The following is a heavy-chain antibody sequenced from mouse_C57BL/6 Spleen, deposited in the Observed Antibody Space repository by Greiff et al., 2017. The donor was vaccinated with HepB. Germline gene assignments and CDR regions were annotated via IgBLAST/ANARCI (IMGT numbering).Heavy chain of an antibody. J-gene: IGHJ1*03. D-gene: IGHD1-1*01. Sequence: EVHLVESGGGLVKPGGSLKLSCAASGFTFSSYAMSWVRQTPEKRLEWVATISDGGSYTYYPDNVKGRFTISRDNAKNNLYLQMSHLKSEDTAMYYCARDGTTVVARYFDVWGTGTTVTVSS. CDR1: GFTFSSYA. V-gene: IGHV5-4*01. CDR2: ISDGGSYT. CDR3: ARDGTTVVARYFDV.